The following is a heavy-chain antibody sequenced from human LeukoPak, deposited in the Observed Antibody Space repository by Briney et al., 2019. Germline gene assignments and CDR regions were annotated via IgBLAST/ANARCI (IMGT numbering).Heavy chain of an antibody. J-gene: IGHJ6*02. CDR2: IYYSGST. CDR1: GGSISSGDYY. CDR3: ARNVRYCSGGGCYSYYYYAMDV. Sequence: SETLSLTCTVSGGSISSGDYYWSWIRQPPGKGLEWIGYIYYSGSTYYNPSLKSRVTISVDPSKNQLSLRLSSVTAADSPVYYCARNVRYCSGGGCYSYYYYAMDVWGQGTTVTVSS. D-gene: IGHD2-15*01. V-gene: IGHV4-30-4*01.